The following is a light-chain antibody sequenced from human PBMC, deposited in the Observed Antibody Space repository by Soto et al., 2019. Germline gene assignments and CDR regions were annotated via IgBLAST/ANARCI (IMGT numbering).Light chain of an antibody. CDR1: SSNIGNNY. V-gene: IGLV1-51*02. Sequence: QSVLTQPPSVSATPGQKVTISCSGSSSNIGNNYVSWYQQLPGTAPKLLIYENNKRPSGIPDRFSASKSGTSATLGITGLQTGDGTDYYCGTWDSNLSAVVFGGGTKLTVL. CDR2: ENN. CDR3: GTWDSNLSAVV. J-gene: IGLJ2*01.